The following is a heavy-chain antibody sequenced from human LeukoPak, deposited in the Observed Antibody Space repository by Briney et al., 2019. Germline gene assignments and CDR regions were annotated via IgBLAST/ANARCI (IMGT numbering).Heavy chain of an antibody. CDR1: GFTLASYA. CDR2: ISGSGGST. D-gene: IGHD7-27*01. CDR3: AKDRTYVGNAFDI. Sequence: GGSLRLSCAASGFTLASYAMSWVRQAPGKGLEWVSAISGSGGSTFYGVSVKGRFTISRDNSKNTLYLQMNSLRAEDTAVYYCAKDRTYVGNAFDIWGQGTMVTVSS. J-gene: IGHJ3*02. V-gene: IGHV3-23*01.